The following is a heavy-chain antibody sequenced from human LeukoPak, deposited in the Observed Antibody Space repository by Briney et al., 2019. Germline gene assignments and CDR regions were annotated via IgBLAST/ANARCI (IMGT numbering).Heavy chain of an antibody. CDR3: ARGRATDYYFDC. V-gene: IGHV1-8*01. Sequence: ASVKVSCKASGYTFTSYDINWVRQATGKGLEWMGWMNPNSGNTGYAQKFQGRVTMTRNTSISTAYMELSSLRSEDTAVYYCARGRATDYYFDCWGQGTLVTVSS. J-gene: IGHJ4*02. D-gene: IGHD1-26*01. CDR2: MNPNSGNT. CDR1: GYTFTSYD.